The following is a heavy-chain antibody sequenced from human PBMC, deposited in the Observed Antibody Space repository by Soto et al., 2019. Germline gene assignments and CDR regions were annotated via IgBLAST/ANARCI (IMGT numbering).Heavy chain of an antibody. Sequence: GASVKVSCKASGGTFSSYAISWVRQAPGQGLEWMGGIIPIFGTANYAQKFQGRVTITADESTSTAYMELSSLRSEDTAVYYCARSDTYYDISHWFDPWGQGTLVTVSS. CDR3: ARSDTYYDISHWFDP. J-gene: IGHJ5*02. CDR2: IIPIFGTA. V-gene: IGHV1-69*13. D-gene: IGHD3-9*01. CDR1: GGTFSSYA.